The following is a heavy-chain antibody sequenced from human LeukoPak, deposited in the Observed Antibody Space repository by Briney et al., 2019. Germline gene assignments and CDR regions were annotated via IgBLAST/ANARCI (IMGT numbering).Heavy chain of an antibody. CDR3: ARNYYYYGSGSYYLNLYYYYYYMDV. D-gene: IGHD3-10*01. V-gene: IGHV3-7*01. CDR1: GFTFSSYW. Sequence: PGGSLRLSCAASGFTFSSYWMSWVRQAPGMGLEWVANIKQDGSEKYYVDSVKGRFTISRDNAKNSLYLQMNSLRAEDTAVYYCARNYYYYGSGSYYLNLYYYYYYMDVWGKGTTVTISS. J-gene: IGHJ6*03. CDR2: IKQDGSEK.